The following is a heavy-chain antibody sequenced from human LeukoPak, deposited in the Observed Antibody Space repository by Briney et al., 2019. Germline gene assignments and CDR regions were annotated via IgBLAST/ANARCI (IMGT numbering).Heavy chain of an antibody. CDR3: ARDSRYCSSANCYFDY. V-gene: IGHV3-64*03. CDR1: GFTHSDYA. CDR2: ISYDGGST. D-gene: IGHD2-2*01. Sequence: PGGSLRLSCSASGFTHSDYAMHWVRQAPGKRLEFVSSISYDGGSTYYVDSVKGRFTISRDSSKNTLYLQMSSLRAEDTAVYYCARDSRYCSSANCYFDYWGQGTLVTVSS. J-gene: IGHJ4*02.